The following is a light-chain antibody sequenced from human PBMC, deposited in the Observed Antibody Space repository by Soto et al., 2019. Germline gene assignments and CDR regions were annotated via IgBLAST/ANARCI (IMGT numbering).Light chain of an antibody. CDR2: KAS. CDR1: QSLSSW. Sequence: DIQMTQSPSTLSASIGDSVTITCRASQSLSSWLAWYQQKPGKAPKLLIYKASSLESGVPSRFSGSGSGTEFTLTISSLQPDDFATYYCQQYYSPPWTFGQGTKVEIK. CDR3: QQYYSPPWT. V-gene: IGKV1-5*03. J-gene: IGKJ1*01.